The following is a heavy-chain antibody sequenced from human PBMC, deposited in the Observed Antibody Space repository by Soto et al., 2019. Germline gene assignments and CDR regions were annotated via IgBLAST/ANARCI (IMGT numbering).Heavy chain of an antibody. V-gene: IGHV4-30-4*01. CDR2: IYYSGST. CDR1: GGSISSGDYY. CDR3: ARCPRLYDSSGPDVVFWFDP. D-gene: IGHD3-22*01. J-gene: IGHJ5*02. Sequence: SETLSLTCTVSGGSISSGDYYWSWIRQPPGKGLEWIGYIYYSGSTYYNPSLKSRVTISVDTSKNQFSLKLSSVTAADTAVYYCARCPRLYDSSGPDVVFWFDPWGQGTLVTVSS.